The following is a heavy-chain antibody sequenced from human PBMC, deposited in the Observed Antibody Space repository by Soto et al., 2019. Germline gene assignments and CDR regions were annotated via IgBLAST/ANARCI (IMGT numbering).Heavy chain of an antibody. CDR2: VIPIFGTA. CDR1: GGTFSSYA. CDR3: ARDPRRDGYQNDY. V-gene: IGHV1-69*13. Sequence: GASVKVSCKASGGTFSSYAISWVRQAPGQGLEWMGGVIPIFGTANYAQKFQGRVTITADESTSTAYMELSSLRSEDTAVYYCARDPRRDGYQNDYWGQGTLVTVSS. J-gene: IGHJ4*02. D-gene: IGHD5-12*01.